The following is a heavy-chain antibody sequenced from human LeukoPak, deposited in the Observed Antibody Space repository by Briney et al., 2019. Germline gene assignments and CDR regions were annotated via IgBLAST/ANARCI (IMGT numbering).Heavy chain of an antibody. J-gene: IGHJ4*02. D-gene: IGHD5-12*01. CDR1: GFTFSSYA. CDR3: AKVSDSGYDQDDY. Sequence: PGGSLRLSCAASGFTFSSYAMTWVRQAPGKGLEWVSSISSSDFSTYYADSVKGRFTISRDNSKNTLYLQMNSLRAEDTAVYYCAKVSDSGYDQDDYWGQGTLVTVSS. V-gene: IGHV3-23*01. CDR2: ISSSDFST.